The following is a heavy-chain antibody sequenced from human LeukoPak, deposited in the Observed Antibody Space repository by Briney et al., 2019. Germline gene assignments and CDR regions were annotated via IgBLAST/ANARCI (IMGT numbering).Heavy chain of an antibody. Sequence: SETLSLTCTVSGGSIRSYYWSWIRQPPGKGLEWIGYIYYSGNTNYNPSLKSRLTISIDTSKNQFSLKLSSVTAADTAVYYCARVYYSSSYDYWYFNLWGRGTLVTVSS. CDR1: GGSIRSYY. J-gene: IGHJ2*01. CDR2: IYYSGNT. CDR3: ARVYYSSSYDYWYFNL. V-gene: IGHV4-59*01. D-gene: IGHD6-13*01.